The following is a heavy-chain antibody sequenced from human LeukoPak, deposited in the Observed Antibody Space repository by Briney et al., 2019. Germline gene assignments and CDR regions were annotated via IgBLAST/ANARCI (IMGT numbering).Heavy chain of an antibody. CDR1: GGSISSGDYY. J-gene: IGHJ4*02. V-gene: IGHV4-30-4*02. CDR3: ARHSRDFWSGYLFDY. D-gene: IGHD3-3*01. CDR2: IYYSGST. Sequence: SETLSLTCTVSGGSISSGDYYWSWIRQPPGTGLEWIGYIYYSGSTYYNPSLKSRVTISVDTSKNQFSLKLSSVTAADTAVYYCARHSRDFWSGYLFDYWGQGTLVTVSS.